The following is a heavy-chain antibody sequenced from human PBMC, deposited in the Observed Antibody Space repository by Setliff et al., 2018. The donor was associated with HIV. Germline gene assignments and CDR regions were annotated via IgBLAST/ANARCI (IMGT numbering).Heavy chain of an antibody. V-gene: IGHV3-74*03. D-gene: IGHD6-13*01. J-gene: IGHJ5*01. Sequence: PGGSLRLSCAASGFSFSYSWMHWVRQAPGKGLEWVARINSDGSTVEHAGAVKGRLTISRDNARNTLYLEMNSLRVEDAAMYYCVRVAGFSSSWFAYWGQGTLVTVSS. CDR3: VRVAGFSSSWFAY. CDR2: INSDGSTV. CDR1: GFSFSYSW.